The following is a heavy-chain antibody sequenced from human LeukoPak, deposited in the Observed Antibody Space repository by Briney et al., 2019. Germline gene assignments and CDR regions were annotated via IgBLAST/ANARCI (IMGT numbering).Heavy chain of an antibody. D-gene: IGHD3-3*01. CDR1: GGSFSGYY. V-gene: IGHV4-34*01. Sequence: SETLSLTCAVYGGSFSGYYWSWIRQPPGKGLEWIGEINHSGSTNYNPSLKSRVTISVDTSKKQLSLKLSSVTAADTAVYYCARGNFWSGYIDYWGQGTLVTVSS. J-gene: IGHJ4*02. CDR3: ARGNFWSGYIDY. CDR2: INHSGST.